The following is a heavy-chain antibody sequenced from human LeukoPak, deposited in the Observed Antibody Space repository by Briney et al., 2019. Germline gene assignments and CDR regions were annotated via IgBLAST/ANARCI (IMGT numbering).Heavy chain of an antibody. V-gene: IGHV3-23*01. CDR1: GFTFSSYA. D-gene: IGHD2-15*01. J-gene: IGHJ6*02. CDR2: ISGSGGST. CDR3: AKGRCSGGSCYRGDYYGMDV. Sequence: GGSLRLSCAASGFTFSSYAMSWVRQAPGKGLEWASAISGSGGSTYYADSVKGRFTISRDNSKNTLYLQMNSLRAGDTAVYYCAKGRCSGGSCYRGDYYGMDVWGQGTTVTVSS.